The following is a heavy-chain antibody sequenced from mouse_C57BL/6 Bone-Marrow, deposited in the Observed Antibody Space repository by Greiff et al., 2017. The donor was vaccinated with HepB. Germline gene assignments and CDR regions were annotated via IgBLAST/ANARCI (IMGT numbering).Heavy chain of an antibody. CDR2: ISSGSSTI. V-gene: IGHV5-17*01. CDR3: ARVGLYGSSSYYFDY. CDR1: GFTFSDYG. D-gene: IGHD1-1*01. Sequence: EVMLVESGGGLVKPGGSLKLSCAASGFTFSDYGMHWVRQAPEKGLEWVAYISSGSSTIYYAYTVKGRFTISRDNAKNTLFLQMTSLRSEDTAMYYCARVGLYGSSSYYFDYWGQGTTLTVSS. J-gene: IGHJ2*01.